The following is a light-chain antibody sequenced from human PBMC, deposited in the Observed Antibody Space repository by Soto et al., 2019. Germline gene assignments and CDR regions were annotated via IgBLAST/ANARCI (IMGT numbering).Light chain of an antibody. CDR3: SSFTSINTWV. CDR1: SSDVGGYNY. CDR2: EVS. J-gene: IGLJ3*02. V-gene: IGLV2-14*01. Sequence: QSVLTQPASVSGSPGQSITISCTGTSSDVGGYNYVSWYQQHPGKAPKLMIYEVSNRPSGVSNRFFGSKSGNTASLTISGLKTEDEADYYCSSFTSINTWVFGGGTKLTVL.